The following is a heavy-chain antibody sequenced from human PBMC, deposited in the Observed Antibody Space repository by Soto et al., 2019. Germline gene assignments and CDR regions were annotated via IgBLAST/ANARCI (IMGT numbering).Heavy chain of an antibody. Sequence: GAPGKVSWKGSGYTPTELFLHWGRQAPGKSLEWMGGFDPEDGETIYAQKFQGRVTMTEDTSTDTAYMELSSLRSEDTAVYYCATDRPQWLVQSLFAFDIWGQGTMVTRLL. D-gene: IGHD6-19*01. V-gene: IGHV1-24*01. CDR3: ATDRPQWLVQSLFAFDI. CDR2: FDPEDGET. CDR1: GYTPTELF. J-gene: IGHJ3*02.